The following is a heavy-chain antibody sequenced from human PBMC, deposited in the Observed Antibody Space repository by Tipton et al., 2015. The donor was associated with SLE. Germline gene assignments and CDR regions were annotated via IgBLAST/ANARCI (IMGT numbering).Heavy chain of an antibody. CDR1: GDSISSSSYY. Sequence: TLSLTCIVSGDSISSSSYYWGWIRQPPGKGLEWVGTVYYTGNTFYNPSLKSRVTMSVDTSQNQLSLRLSSVTAADTAVYYCARVHWKGDAFDIWGQGTMVTVSS. CDR2: VYYTGNT. V-gene: IGHV4-39*07. J-gene: IGHJ3*02. CDR3: ARVHWKGDAFDI. D-gene: IGHD1-1*01.